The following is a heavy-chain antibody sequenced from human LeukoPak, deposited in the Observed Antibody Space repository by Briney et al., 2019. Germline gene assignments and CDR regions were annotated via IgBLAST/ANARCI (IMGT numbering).Heavy chain of an antibody. CDR3: ARRTFGGVIAY. D-gene: IGHD3-16*02. CDR2: IYYSGST. Sequence: RPSETLSLTCTVSGGSIRNYYWSWIRQPPGKGLEWIGYIYYSGSTNYNPSLKSRVTISVDTSKNQFSLKLSSVTAADTAVYYCARRTFGGVIAYWGQGTLVTVSS. CDR1: GGSIRNYY. J-gene: IGHJ4*02. V-gene: IGHV4-59*12.